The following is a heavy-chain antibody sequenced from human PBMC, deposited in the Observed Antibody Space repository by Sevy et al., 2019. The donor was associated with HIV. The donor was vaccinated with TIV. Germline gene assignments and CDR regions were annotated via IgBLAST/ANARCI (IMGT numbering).Heavy chain of an antibody. CDR2: ISAYNGNT. D-gene: IGHD3-22*01. Sequence: ASVKVSCKASGYTFTSYGISWVRQAPGQGLEWMGWISAYNGNTNYAQKLQGRVTMTTDTSTSTAYMGLRSLGSDYTAMYYCARLLYYYDSANAPYYYYGMDVWGQGTTVTVSS. CDR1: GYTFTSYG. J-gene: IGHJ6*02. V-gene: IGHV1-18*01. CDR3: ARLLYYYDSANAPYYYYGMDV.